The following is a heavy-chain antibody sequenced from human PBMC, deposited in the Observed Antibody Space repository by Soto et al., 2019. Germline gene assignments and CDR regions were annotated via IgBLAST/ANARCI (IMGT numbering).Heavy chain of an antibody. CDR3: AKDPIRQWPANYYYYGMDV. CDR2: ISYDGSNK. J-gene: IGHJ6*02. Sequence: PGGSLRLSCAASGFTFSSYGMHWVRQAPGKGLEWVAVISYDGSNKYYADSVKGRFTISRDNSKNTLYLQMNSLRAEDTAVYYCAKDPIRQWPANYYYYGMDVWGQGTTVTVSS. V-gene: IGHV3-30*18. CDR1: GFTFSSYG. D-gene: IGHD6-19*01.